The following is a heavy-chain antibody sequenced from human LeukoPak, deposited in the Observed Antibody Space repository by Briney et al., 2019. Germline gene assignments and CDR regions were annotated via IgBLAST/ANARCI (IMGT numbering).Heavy chain of an antibody. CDR1: GYTFTDYY. D-gene: IGHD5-24*01. V-gene: IGHV1-2*02. CDR2: INPNSGGT. Sequence: ASVKVSCKASGYTFTDYYLHWVRQAPGQGPEWMGWINPNSGGTKYAQKSQGRVTMTRDTSISTAYMELSSLRSDDTAVYYCARRGEGYNFAYWGQGTLVTVSS. CDR3: ARRGEGYNFAY. J-gene: IGHJ4*02.